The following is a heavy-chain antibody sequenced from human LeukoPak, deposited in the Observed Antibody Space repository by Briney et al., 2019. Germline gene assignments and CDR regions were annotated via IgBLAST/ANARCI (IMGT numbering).Heavy chain of an antibody. CDR1: GFSVSGHF. CDR3: ASPRTVTGPFDY. Sequence: PGGSLRLSCAASGFSVSGHFMTWVRQAPGKGLEWVSLIYTAGATYYADSVKGRFIISRDNSKNTVYLQLNAQRAEDTAVYYCASPRTVTGPFDYWGQGTLVTVFS. CDR2: IYTAGAT. J-gene: IGHJ4*02. V-gene: IGHV3-53*01. D-gene: IGHD3/OR15-3a*01.